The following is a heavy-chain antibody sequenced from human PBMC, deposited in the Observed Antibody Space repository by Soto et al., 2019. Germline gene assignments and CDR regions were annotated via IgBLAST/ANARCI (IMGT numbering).Heavy chain of an antibody. V-gene: IGHV4-39*01. D-gene: IGHD2-15*01. CDR1: GGSISSSSYY. J-gene: IGHJ4*02. CDR2: IYYSGST. CDR3: ARQVDPDCSGGSCYSPAGYYFDY. Sequence: QLQLQESGPGLVKPSETLSLTCTVSGGSISSSSYYWGWIRQPPGKGLEWIGSIYYSGSTYYNPSLKSRVTISVDTSKNQFSLKLSSVTAADTAVYYCARQVDPDCSGGSCYSPAGYYFDYWGQGTLVTVSS.